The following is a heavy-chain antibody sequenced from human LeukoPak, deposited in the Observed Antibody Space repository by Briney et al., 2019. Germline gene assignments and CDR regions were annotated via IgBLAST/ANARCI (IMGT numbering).Heavy chain of an antibody. Sequence: QTGGSLRLSCAASGFTVSSNYMSWVRQAPGKGLEWVSVIYSDDSTSYADSVKGRFTISRDNSKNTLYLQMNSLRAEDTAVYYCARLNHGNSYASYWGQGTLVTVSS. D-gene: IGHD5-18*01. CDR1: GFTVSSNY. CDR3: ARLNHGNSYASY. J-gene: IGHJ4*02. V-gene: IGHV3-53*01. CDR2: IYSDDST.